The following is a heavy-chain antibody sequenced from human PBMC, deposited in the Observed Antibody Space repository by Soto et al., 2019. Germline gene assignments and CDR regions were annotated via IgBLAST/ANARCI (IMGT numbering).Heavy chain of an antibody. CDR2: IYSGGST. Sequence: PGGSLRLSCAASGFTVGSYHMSWVRQAPGKGLEWVSVIYSGGSTYYADSVKGRFTISRDNSKNTLYLQMNSLRAEDTAVYYCARDRVESGYPEYFQHWGQGTLVTVSS. J-gene: IGHJ1*01. CDR3: ARDRVESGYPEYFQH. D-gene: IGHD3-22*01. CDR1: GFTVGSYH. V-gene: IGHV3-66*01.